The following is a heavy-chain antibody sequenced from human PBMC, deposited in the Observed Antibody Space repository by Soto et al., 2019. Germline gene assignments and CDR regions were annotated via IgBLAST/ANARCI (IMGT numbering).Heavy chain of an antibody. CDR1: GGSITSDDNW. J-gene: IGHJ4*02. CDR3: VSSSWFSLDY. V-gene: IGHV4-4*02. D-gene: IGHD6-13*01. Sequence: QVQLQESGPGLVKPSGTLSLTCAVSGGSITSDDNWWSWVRQPPGKGLEWIGEIYHRGSTNYNPSLNSRVTISVDKSKNQFSLKLTSVTAADTAVYYCVSSSWFSLDYWGQGTLVTVSS. CDR2: IYHRGST.